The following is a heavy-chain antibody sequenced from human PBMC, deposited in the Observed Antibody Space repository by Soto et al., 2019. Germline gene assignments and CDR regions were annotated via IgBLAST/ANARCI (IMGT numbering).Heavy chain of an antibody. D-gene: IGHD6-13*01. CDR1: DGTIGSHY. CDR3: ATYSANSPRIFDY. Sequence: SETQSLTYTVADGTIGSHYWSRIRQPPGKGLEWIGYIYYTGSTNYNPSLKSRLTISIDTSKNQFSLKLGSVTAADMAVYYCATYSANSPRIFDYWGQGILVTVSS. CDR2: IYYTGST. V-gene: IGHV4-59*11. J-gene: IGHJ4*02.